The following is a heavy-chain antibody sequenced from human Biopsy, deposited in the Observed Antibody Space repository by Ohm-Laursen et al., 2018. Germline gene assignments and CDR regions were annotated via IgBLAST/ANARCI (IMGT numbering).Heavy chain of an antibody. J-gene: IGHJ6*02. V-gene: IGHV2-70*11. CDR2: VDWDDYK. D-gene: IGHD6-13*01. Sequence: TQTLTLTFSFSGFSLSARGMCVSWIRQAPGRALEWLARVDWDDYKDYSASLQTKLSISKDTSNDQVVLTVNNVDPADTATYYCARTPILIVSAGLVYRHRRHLQGMDVWGQGIAVTVS. CDR3: ARTPILIVSAGLVYRHRRHLQGMDV. CDR1: GFSLSARGMC.